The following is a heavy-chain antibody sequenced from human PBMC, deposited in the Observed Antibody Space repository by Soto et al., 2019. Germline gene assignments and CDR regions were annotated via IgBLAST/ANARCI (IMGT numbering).Heavy chain of an antibody. V-gene: IGHV1-8*01. CDR2: MNPNSVNT. CDR3: ARAIRNQLLSDY. D-gene: IGHD1-26*01. Sequence: QVQLVQSGAEVRKPGASVKVSCKASGYTSTSYDIGWVRQATGQGLEWMGWMNPNSVNTGYAPKFQGRVTMTRDTSISTAYMELNSLTSEDTAVYYCARAIRNQLLSDYWGQGTLVTVSS. CDR1: GYTSTSYD. J-gene: IGHJ4*02.